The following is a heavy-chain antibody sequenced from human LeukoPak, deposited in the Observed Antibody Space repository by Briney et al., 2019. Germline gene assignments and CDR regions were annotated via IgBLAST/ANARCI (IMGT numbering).Heavy chain of an antibody. CDR2: IYYSGST. V-gene: IGHV4-39*01. CDR3: ARRRGGGDWFDP. J-gene: IGHJ5*02. Sequence: SETLSLTCTVSGGSISSSSYYWGWIRQPPGKGLEWIGSIYYSGSTYYNPSLKSRVTMSVDTSRNQFSLKLTSVTAADTAVYYCARRRGGGDWFDPWGQGTLVPVSS. CDR1: GGSISSSSYY.